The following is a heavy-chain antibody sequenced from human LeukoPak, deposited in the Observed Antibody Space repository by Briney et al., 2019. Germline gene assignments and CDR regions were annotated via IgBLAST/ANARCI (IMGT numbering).Heavy chain of an antibody. CDR1: GFTFSSYA. CDR3: AKGGPVAADPRYFQH. V-gene: IGHV3-23*01. Sequence: GGSLRLSCAASGFTFSSYAMSWVRQAPGKGWEWVSAISGSGGSTYYADSVGGRFPISRDNSKNTLYLQMNSLRAEDTAVYYCAKGGPVAADPRYFQHWGQGTLVTVSS. CDR2: ISGSGGST. D-gene: IGHD6-19*01. J-gene: IGHJ1*01.